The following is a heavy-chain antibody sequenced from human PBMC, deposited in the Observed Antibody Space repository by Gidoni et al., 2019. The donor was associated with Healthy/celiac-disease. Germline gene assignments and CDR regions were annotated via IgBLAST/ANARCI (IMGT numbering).Heavy chain of an antibody. J-gene: IGHJ4*02. CDR2: ISYDGSNK. CDR3: ARERRLYYDSSAPAGY. CDR1: GFPFSSYG. Sequence: QVQLVESGGGVVQPGRSLRLSCAASGFPFSSYGMHWVRQAPGKGLEWVAVISYDGSNKYYADSVKGRFTISRDNSKNTLYLQMNSLRAEDTAVYYCARERRLYYDSSAPAGYWGQGTLVTVSS. V-gene: IGHV3-30*03. D-gene: IGHD3-22*01.